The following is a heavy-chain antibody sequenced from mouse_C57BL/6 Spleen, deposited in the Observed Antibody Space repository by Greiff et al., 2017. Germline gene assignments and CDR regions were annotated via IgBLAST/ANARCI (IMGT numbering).Heavy chain of an antibody. V-gene: IGHV5-16*01. D-gene: IGHD2-2*01. CDR2: INYDGSST. Sequence: EVKLVESEGGLVQPGSSMKLSCTASGFTFSDYYMAWVRQVPEKGLEWVANINYDGSSTYYLDSLKSRFIISRDNAKNILYLQMSSLKSEDTATYYCAREGGYDRGGYYFDYWGRGTTLTVSS. CDR1: GFTFSDYY. J-gene: IGHJ2*01. CDR3: AREGGYDRGGYYFDY.